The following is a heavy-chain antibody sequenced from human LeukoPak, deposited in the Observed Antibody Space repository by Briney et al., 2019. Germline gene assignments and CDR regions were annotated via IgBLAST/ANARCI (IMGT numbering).Heavy chain of an antibody. CDR3: ARVPSSGSYSYYYYYYMDV. CDR2: IYSGGST. Sequence: GGSLRLSCAASGFTVSSNYMSWVRQAPGKGLEWVSVIYSGGSTYYADSVKGRFTISRDNSKNTLYLQMNSLRAEDTAVYYCARVPSSGSYSYYYYYYMDVWGKGTTVTVSS. CDR1: GFTVSSNY. J-gene: IGHJ6*03. V-gene: IGHV3-53*01. D-gene: IGHD1-26*01.